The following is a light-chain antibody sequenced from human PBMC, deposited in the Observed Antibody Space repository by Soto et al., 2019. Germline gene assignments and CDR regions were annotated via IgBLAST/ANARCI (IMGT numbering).Light chain of an antibody. Sequence: QSVVTQPPSVSGAPGQRVTISCTGSSSNIGAGYDVHWYQQFQGRAPKLLMYGNNNRPSGVPDRFSGSKSGTSASLDITGLQADDEADYYCQSFDTRLNSVVFGGGTKLTVL. V-gene: IGLV1-40*01. CDR3: QSFDTRLNSVV. CDR1: SSNIGAGYD. CDR2: GNN. J-gene: IGLJ2*01.